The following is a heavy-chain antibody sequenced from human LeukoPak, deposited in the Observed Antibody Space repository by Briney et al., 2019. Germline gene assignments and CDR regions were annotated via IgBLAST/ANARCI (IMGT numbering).Heavy chain of an antibody. CDR1: GFTFSSYD. Sequence: PGGSLRLSCAASGFTFSSYDMHWVRQATGKGLEWVSAIGTAGDTYYPGSVKGRFTISRENAKNSLYLQMNSLRAGGTAVYYCARGDFRDYYDSSGYGLGYWGQGTLVTVSS. V-gene: IGHV3-13*01. D-gene: IGHD3-22*01. CDR3: ARGDFRDYYDSSGYGLGY. CDR2: IGTAGDT. J-gene: IGHJ4*02.